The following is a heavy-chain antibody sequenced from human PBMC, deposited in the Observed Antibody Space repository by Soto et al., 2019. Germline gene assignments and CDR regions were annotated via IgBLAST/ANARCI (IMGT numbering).Heavy chain of an antibody. CDR1: GFTFSSYG. V-gene: IGHV3-33*01. D-gene: IGHD1-26*01. J-gene: IGHJ3*02. Sequence: ESGGGVVQPGRSLRLSCAASGFTFSSYGMHWVRQAPGKGLEWVAVIWYDGSNKYYADSVKGRFTISRDNSKNTLYLQMNSLRAEDTAVYYCARDPGADDAFDIWGQGTMVTVSS. CDR2: IWYDGSNK. CDR3: ARDPGADDAFDI.